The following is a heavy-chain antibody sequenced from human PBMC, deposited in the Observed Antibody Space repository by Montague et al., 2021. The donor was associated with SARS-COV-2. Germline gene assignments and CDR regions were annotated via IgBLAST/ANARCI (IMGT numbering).Heavy chain of an antibody. Sequence: PALVKPTKTLTLTCTFSGFSLSTSGMCVSWIRQPPGKALEWLTLIDWDDDKYCSTSLKTRLTISKDTSKNQVVLTMTNMDPVDTATYYCARSYGTTVVTRAFDYWGQGTLVTVSS. J-gene: IGHJ4*02. CDR2: IDWDDDK. V-gene: IGHV2-70*01. CDR3: ARSYGTTVVTRAFDY. D-gene: IGHD4-23*01. CDR1: GFSLSTSGMC.